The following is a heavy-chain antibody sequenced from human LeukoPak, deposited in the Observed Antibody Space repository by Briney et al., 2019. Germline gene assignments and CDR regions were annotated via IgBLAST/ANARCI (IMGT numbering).Heavy chain of an antibody. D-gene: IGHD3-9*01. CDR3: ARGDYDILTGYYEGAPGTN. CDR1: GYTFTGYY. CDR2: INPNSGGT. Sequence: ASVKVSCKASGYTFTGYYMHWVRQAPGQGLEWMGWINPNSGGTNYAQKFQGWVTMTRDTSISTAYMELSRLRSDDTAVYYCARGDYDILTGYYEGAPGTNWGQGTLVTVSS. V-gene: IGHV1-2*04. J-gene: IGHJ4*02.